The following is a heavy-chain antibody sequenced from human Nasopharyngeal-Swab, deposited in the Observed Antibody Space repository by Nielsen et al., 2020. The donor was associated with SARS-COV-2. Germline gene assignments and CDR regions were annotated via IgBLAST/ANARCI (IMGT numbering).Heavy chain of an antibody. D-gene: IGHD6-13*01. CDR1: GFTFSSYD. CDR2: IWYDGSNK. CDR3: ARGRSSSWEDYFDY. V-gene: IGHV3-33*01. Sequence: GGSLRLSCAASGFTFSSYDMHWVRQAPGKGLEWVAVIWYDGSNKYYADSVKGRFTISRDNSKNTLYLQMNSLRAEDTAVYYCARGRSSSWEDYFDYWGQGTLVTVSS. J-gene: IGHJ4*02.